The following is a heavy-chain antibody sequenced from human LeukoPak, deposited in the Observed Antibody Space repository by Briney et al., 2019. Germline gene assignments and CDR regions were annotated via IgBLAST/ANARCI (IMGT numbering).Heavy chain of an antibody. CDR2: IRGSGGRT. CDR3: AKDHKLLWFGEAQYYMDV. V-gene: IGHV3-23*01. CDR1: GFTFSSYT. Sequence: GGSLRLSCAASGFTFSSYTMSWVRQAPGKGLEWVSGIRGSGGRTYYADSVKGRFTISRDNSKNTLYLQMNSLRAEDTAVYYCAKDHKLLWFGEAQYYMDVWGKGTTVTISS. J-gene: IGHJ6*03. D-gene: IGHD3-10*01.